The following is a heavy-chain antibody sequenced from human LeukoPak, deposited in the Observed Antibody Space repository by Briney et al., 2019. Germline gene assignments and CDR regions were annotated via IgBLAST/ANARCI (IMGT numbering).Heavy chain of an antibody. V-gene: IGHV3-9*01. Sequence: GRSLRLSCAASGFTFDAYAMHWVRQAPGKGLEWVSGISFNSGYIAYADSVKGRFTISRDNAKYSLFLQMDSLRAEDTAFYYCAKEVSGSSWYYFDFWGQGTLVTVSS. D-gene: IGHD6-13*01. J-gene: IGHJ4*02. CDR1: GFTFDAYA. CDR2: ISFNSGYI. CDR3: AKEVSGSSWYYFDF.